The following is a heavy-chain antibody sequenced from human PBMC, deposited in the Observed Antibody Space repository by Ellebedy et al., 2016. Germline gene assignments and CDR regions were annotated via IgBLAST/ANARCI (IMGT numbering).Heavy chain of an antibody. D-gene: IGHD6-19*01. CDR1: GGTFSSYA. J-gene: IGHJ5*02. CDR3: ARGVVGSSGWYTGVWFDP. CDR2: IIPIFGTA. V-gene: IGHV1-69*13. Sequence: SVKVSXXASGGTFSSYAISWVLQPPGQGLEWMGGIIPIFGTANYAQKFQGRVTITADESTSTAYMELSSLRSEDTAVYYCARGVVGSSGWYTGVWFDPWGQGTLVTVSS.